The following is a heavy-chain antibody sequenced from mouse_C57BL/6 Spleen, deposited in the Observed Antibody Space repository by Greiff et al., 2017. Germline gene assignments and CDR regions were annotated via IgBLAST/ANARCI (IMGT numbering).Heavy chain of an antibody. V-gene: IGHV1-82*01. J-gene: IGHJ2*01. CDR2: IYPGDGDT. CDR3: ARTYYGSSYVYFDY. Sequence: VQLQQSGPELVKPGASVKISCKASGYAFSSSWMNWVKQRPGQGLEWIGRIYPGDGDTNYNGKFKGKATLTADKSSSTAYMQLSSLTSEDSAVYFCARTYYGSSYVYFDYWGQGTTLTVSS. D-gene: IGHD1-1*01. CDR1: GYAFSSSW.